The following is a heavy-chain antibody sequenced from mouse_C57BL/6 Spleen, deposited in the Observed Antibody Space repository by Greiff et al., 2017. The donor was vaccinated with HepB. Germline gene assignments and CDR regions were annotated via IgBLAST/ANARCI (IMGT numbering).Heavy chain of an antibody. Sequence: EVQLQQPGPELVKPGASVKISCKASGYSFTGYYMNWVKQSPEESLEWIGEINPSTGGTTYNQKFKAKATLTVDTSSSTAYMQLRSLTSEDSAVYSGARVDSSGYRYYFDYWGQGTTLTVSS. V-gene: IGHV1-42*01. D-gene: IGHD3-2*02. CDR3: ARVDSSGYRYYFDY. J-gene: IGHJ2*01. CDR1: GYSFTGYY. CDR2: INPSTGGT.